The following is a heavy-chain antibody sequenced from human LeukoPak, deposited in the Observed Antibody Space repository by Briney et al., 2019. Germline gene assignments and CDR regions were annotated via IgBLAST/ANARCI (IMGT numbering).Heavy chain of an antibody. D-gene: IGHD3-22*01. CDR2: ISHSGDRT. V-gene: IGHV3-23*01. J-gene: IGHJ4*02. CDR3: AKDAVESFYDSSGYYYGVGFDY. CDR1: GFTFTTYA. Sequence: GGPLRLSCAASGFTFTTYAMSWVRQAPGKGLEWVSAISHSGDRTYYGDSVKGRFTISRDNSKNTLNLQMNSLRAEDTAVYFCAKDAVESFYDSSGYYYGVGFDYWGQGTLVSVSS.